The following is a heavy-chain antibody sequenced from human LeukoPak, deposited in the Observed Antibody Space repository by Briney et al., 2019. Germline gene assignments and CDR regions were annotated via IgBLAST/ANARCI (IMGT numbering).Heavy chain of an antibody. J-gene: IGHJ4*02. D-gene: IGHD5-12*01. CDR3: ASLRYVAQPHFDY. V-gene: IGHV4-39*01. CDR2: IYYSGST. CDR1: GGSISSSSYY. Sequence: PSETLSLTCTVSGGSISSSSYYWGWIRQPPGKWLEWIGSIYYSGSTYYNPSLKSRVTISVDTSKNQFSLKLSSVTAADTAVYYCASLRYVAQPHFDYWGQGTLVTVSS.